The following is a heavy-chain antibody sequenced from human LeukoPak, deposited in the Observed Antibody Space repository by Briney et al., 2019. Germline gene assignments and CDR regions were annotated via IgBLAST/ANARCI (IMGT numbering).Heavy chain of an antibody. CDR3: ARAAISSWYGGWFDP. CDR1: GYTFTGYY. D-gene: IGHD6-13*01. J-gene: IGHJ5*02. CDR2: INPNSGGT. Sequence: EASVKVSCKATGYTFTGYYMHWVRQAPGQGLEWMGWINPNSGGTNYAQKFQGRVTMTRDTSISTAYMELSRLRSDDTAVYYCARAAISSWYGGWFDPWGQGTLVTVSS. V-gene: IGHV1-2*02.